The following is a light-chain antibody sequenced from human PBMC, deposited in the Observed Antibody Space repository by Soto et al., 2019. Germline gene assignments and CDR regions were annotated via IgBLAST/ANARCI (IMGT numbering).Light chain of an antibody. CDR3: QQLNNYLFT. J-gene: IGKJ3*01. CDR1: QGISSY. Sequence: DIQLTQSPSFLSASVGDRVTITCRASQGISSYLAWYQQKPGKAPNLLIYAASTLQSGVPSRFSGSGSGTEFTLTISSLQPDDFATYYFQQLNNYLFTFGPGTKVDIK. V-gene: IGKV1-9*01. CDR2: AAS.